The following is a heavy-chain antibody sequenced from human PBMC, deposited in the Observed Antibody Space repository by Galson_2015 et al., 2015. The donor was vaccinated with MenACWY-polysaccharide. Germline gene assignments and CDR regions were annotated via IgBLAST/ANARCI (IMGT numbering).Heavy chain of an antibody. J-gene: IGHJ4*02. CDR3: AKNIQAAY. CDR2: INKDGSTT. V-gene: IGHV3-74*01. CDR1: GFPFNTHW. D-gene: IGHD2/OR15-2a*01. Sequence: SLRLPDTASGFPFNTHWMHWLRQAPGKGLVGLSRINKDGSTTNYDDSVKVGFTNTRDNAQNTLFLQMNSLSVEDTAVYYCAKNIQAAYWGQGTLVTVSS.